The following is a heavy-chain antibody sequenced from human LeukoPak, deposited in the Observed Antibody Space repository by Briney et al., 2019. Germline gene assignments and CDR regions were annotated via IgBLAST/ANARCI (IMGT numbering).Heavy chain of an antibody. J-gene: IGHJ5*01. CDR3: ARDTALTGRRQWGRFDP. Sequence: PGGSLRLSCAASGFIFTSYAFHWVRQAPGKGLEWVAGISYDGRNKYYADSVKGRFTISRDNSKNTLDLQMNSLRAEDTAVYYCARDTALTGRRQWGRFDPWGQGILVTVSS. CDR2: ISYDGRNK. CDR1: GFIFTSYA. D-gene: IGHD7-27*01. V-gene: IGHV3-30*01.